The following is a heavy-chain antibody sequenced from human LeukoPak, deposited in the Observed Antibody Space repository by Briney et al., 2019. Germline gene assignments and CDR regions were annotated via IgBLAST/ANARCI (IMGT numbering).Heavy chain of an antibody. CDR1: GFTFSSYA. V-gene: IGHV3-23*01. CDR2: ISGSGSDT. CDR3: VGDSLGDYGDYRCFDS. Sequence: GGSLRLSCAVSGFTFSSYAMNWVRQAPGKGLEWLSAISGSGSDTYYADSLKGRFTISRDNAKNSLYLQMNSLKDEDTAVYYCVGDSLGDYGDYRCFDSWGQGTLVTVSS. D-gene: IGHD4-17*01. J-gene: IGHJ4*02.